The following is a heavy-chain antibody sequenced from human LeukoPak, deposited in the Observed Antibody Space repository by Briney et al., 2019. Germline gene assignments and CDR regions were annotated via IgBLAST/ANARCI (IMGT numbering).Heavy chain of an antibody. J-gene: IGHJ4*02. V-gene: IGHV3-30-3*01. Sequence: GRSLRLSCAASGFTFSSYAMHWVSQAPGKGLEWVAVISYDGSNKYYADSVKGRFTISRDNSKNTLYLQMNSLRAEDTAVYYCARAVVVVAAGDYWGQGTLVTVSS. CDR3: ARAVVVVAAGDY. CDR2: ISYDGSNK. CDR1: GFTFSSYA. D-gene: IGHD2-15*01.